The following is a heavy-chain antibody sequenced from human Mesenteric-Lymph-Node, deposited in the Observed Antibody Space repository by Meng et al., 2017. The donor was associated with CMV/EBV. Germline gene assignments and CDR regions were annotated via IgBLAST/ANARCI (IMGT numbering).Heavy chain of an antibody. CDR3: AREDPYYYYGMDV. J-gene: IGHJ6*02. CDR1: GGSISSYY. Sequence: SETLSLTCTVSGGSISSYYWSWIRQPPGKGLEWIGYIYYSGTTNYSPSLKSRVTISVDTSKNQFSLKLSSVTAADTAVYYCAREDPYYYYGMDVWGQGTTVTVSS. V-gene: IGHV4-59*01. CDR2: IYYSGTT.